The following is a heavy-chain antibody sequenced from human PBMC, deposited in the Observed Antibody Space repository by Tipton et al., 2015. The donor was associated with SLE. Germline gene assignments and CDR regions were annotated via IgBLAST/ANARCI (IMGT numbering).Heavy chain of an antibody. CDR2: ISYSGST. Sequence: TLSLTCTVSGGSISSHYWSWIRQPPGKGLEWIGYISYSGSTNYNPSLRSRVTISLDTSKNQFSLKLSSVTAADTAVYYCARGRFPAAGTAFDIWGQGTMVTVSS. CDR3: ARGRFPAAGTAFDI. D-gene: IGHD6-13*01. J-gene: IGHJ3*02. V-gene: IGHV4-59*11. CDR1: GGSISSHY.